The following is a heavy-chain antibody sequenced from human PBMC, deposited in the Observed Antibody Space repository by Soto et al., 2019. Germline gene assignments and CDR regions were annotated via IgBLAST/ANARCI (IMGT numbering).Heavy chain of an antibody. V-gene: IGHV3-23*01. Sequence: EVQLLESGGGLVQPGGSLRLSCAASGFTFSSYAMSWVRQAPGKGLEWVSAISGSGGSTYYADYVKGRFTISRDNSKNTLYLQMNSLRAEDTAVYYCAKAGTYFYGFDPWGQGTLVTVSS. D-gene: IGHD3-10*01. CDR2: ISGSGGST. CDR3: AKAGTYFYGFDP. J-gene: IGHJ5*02. CDR1: GFTFSSYA.